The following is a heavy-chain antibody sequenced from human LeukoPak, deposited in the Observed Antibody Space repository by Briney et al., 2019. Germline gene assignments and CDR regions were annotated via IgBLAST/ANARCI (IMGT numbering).Heavy chain of an antibody. J-gene: IGHJ5*02. CDR2: ISAYNGNA. D-gene: IGHD3-9*01. Sequence: GASVKVSCKASGYTFTGYGISWVRQAPGQGLEWMGWISAYNGNANYAQNLQGRVTMTTDTSTSTAYMELRSLRSDDTAVYYCARVDDILTGYYKGGNWFDPWGQGTLVTVSS. CDR3: ARVDDILTGYYKGGNWFDP. CDR1: GYTFTGYG. V-gene: IGHV1-18*01.